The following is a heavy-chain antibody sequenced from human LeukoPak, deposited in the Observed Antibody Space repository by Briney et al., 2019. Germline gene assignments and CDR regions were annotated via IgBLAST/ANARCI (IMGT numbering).Heavy chain of an antibody. CDR3: ARDQNYYDSSGYYDY. D-gene: IGHD3-22*01. CDR1: GDSISSHY. V-gene: IGHV4-59*11. CDR2: ISYSGST. Sequence: SETLSLTCTVSGDSISSHYWSWIRQPPGKGLEWIGYISYSGSTNYNPSLKSRVTISVDTSKNQFSLKLSSVTAADTAVYYCARDQNYYDSSGYYDYWGQGTLVTVSS. J-gene: IGHJ4*02.